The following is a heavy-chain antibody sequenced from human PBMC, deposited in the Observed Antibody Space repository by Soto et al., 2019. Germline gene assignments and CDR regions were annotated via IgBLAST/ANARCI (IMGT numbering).Heavy chain of an antibody. J-gene: IGHJ5*02. Sequence: GASVKVSCKASGYTFTGYYMHWVRQAPGQGLEWMGWINPNSGGTNYAQKFQGRVSMTRDTSISTAYMELSRLRSDDTAVYYCARDKWIQLDWFDPWGQGTLVTVSS. CDR3: ARDKWIQLDWFDP. D-gene: IGHD5-18*01. CDR2: INPNSGGT. CDR1: GYTFTGYY. V-gene: IGHV1-2*02.